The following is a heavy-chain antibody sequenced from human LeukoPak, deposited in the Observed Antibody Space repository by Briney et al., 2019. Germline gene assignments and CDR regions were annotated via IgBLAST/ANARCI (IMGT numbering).Heavy chain of an antibody. V-gene: IGHV3-23*01. CDR1: GFTFSSSA. CDR2: LSGSGDST. CDR3: AKDYGDYPRDAFDI. Sequence: GGSLRLSCAASGFTFSSSAMTWVRQAPEKGLGWVSTLSGSGDSTYYADSVKGRFTISRDNSKNTLFLEMNRLRAEDTAIYYCAKDYGDYPRDAFDIWGQGTMVTVSS. J-gene: IGHJ3*02. D-gene: IGHD4-17*01.